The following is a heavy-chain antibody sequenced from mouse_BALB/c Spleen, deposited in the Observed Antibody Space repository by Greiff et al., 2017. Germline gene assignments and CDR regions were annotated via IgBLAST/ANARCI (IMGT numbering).Heavy chain of an antibody. Sequence: EVHLVESGPGLVKPSQSLSLTCSVTGYSITSGYYWNWIRQFPGNKLEWMGYISYDGSNNYNPSLKNRISITRDTSKNQFFLKLNSVTTEDTATYYCADGQYFDYWGQGTTLTVSS. V-gene: IGHV3-6*02. CDR1: GYSITSGYY. CDR2: ISYDGSN. J-gene: IGHJ2*01. CDR3: ADGQYFDY. D-gene: IGHD2-3*01.